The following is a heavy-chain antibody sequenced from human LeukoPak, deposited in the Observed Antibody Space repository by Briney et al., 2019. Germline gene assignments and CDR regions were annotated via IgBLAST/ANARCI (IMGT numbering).Heavy chain of an antibody. CDR3: ARPGVIGYYYMDV. V-gene: IGHV3-48*03. D-gene: IGHD3-10*01. CDR1: GFTFSSYE. CDR2: ISSNGSTI. J-gene: IGHJ6*03. Sequence: GGSLRLSCAASGFTFSSYEMNWVRQAPGKGLEWVSYISSNGSTIYYADSVKGRFTISRDNSKNTLYLQMNSLRAEDTAVYYCARPGVIGYYYMDVWGKGTTVTISS.